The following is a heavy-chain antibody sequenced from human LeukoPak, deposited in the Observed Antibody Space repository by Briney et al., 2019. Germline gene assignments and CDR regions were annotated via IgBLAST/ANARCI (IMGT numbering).Heavy chain of an antibody. V-gene: IGHV3-64*01. J-gene: IGHJ4*02. CDR3: ARGHKYRGYGQDY. Sequence: GGSLRLSCAASGFTFSSYAMHWVRQAPGKGLEYVSAIAGNGGSAYYASSVKGRFTISRDNSKNTLYLQMGSLSTEETAVYYCARGHKYRGYGQDYWGQGSLV. CDR2: IAGNGGSA. CDR1: GFTFSSYA. D-gene: IGHD5-12*01.